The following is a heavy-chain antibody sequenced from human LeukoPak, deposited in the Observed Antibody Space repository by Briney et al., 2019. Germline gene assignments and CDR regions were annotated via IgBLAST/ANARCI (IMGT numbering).Heavy chain of an antibody. CDR1: GYTFTNYY. J-gene: IGHJ4*02. CDR3: ARDESISILWW. CDR2: IIPSGGST. D-gene: IGHD2-21*01. Sequence: GGSVKDSCMASGYTFTNYYMHWVRQAPGQGLEWMGIIIPSGGSTNYAQKFQGRVTMTTDTSTSTVYMELSSLSSEDTAGYYCARDESISILWWWGQGTLVTVSS. V-gene: IGHV1-46*01.